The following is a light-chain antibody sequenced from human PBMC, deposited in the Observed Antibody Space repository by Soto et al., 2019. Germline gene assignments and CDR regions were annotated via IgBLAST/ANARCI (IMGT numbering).Light chain of an antibody. J-gene: IGLJ3*02. CDR2: EDK. Sequence: NFMLTQPHSVSESPGKTVTISCTRSSGNIASNFVQWFQQRPGSSPTTLIYEDKQRPSEVPDRFSGSIDSSSNSASLTISGLKTDDEADYYCQSYDGTFQVFGGGTRLTVL. CDR3: QSYDGTFQV. CDR1: SGNIASNF. V-gene: IGLV6-57*01.